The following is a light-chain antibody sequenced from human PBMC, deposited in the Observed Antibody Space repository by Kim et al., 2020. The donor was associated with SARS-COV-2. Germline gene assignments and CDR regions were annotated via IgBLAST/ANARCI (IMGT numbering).Light chain of an antibody. J-gene: IGKJ1*01. CDR1: QDISNY. V-gene: IGKV1-27*01. CDR3: QKYDSVPWT. CDR2: AAS. Sequence: DIQMTQSPSSLSASVGDRVTITCRASQDISNYLAWYQQKPGKVPKLLIYAASSLQSGVPSRFGGSGSGTDFTLTITSLQPEDVATYYCQKYDSVPWTFGPGNKVDIK.